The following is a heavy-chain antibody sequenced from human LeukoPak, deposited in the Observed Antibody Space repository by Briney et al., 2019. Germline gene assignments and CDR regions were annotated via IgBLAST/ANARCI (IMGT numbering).Heavy chain of an antibody. CDR2: IGSSGGGI. J-gene: IGHJ4*02. CDR3: AIDPNWGTHS. CDR1: GFTFSTYT. D-gene: IGHD7-27*01. Sequence: AGGSLRLSCAASGFTFSTYTMYWIRHPPGKRLEWVSIIGSSGGGIHYADSVEGWFTISRDNSKNALYLQMNSLRVEDTAVYYCAIDPNWGTHSWGQGVLVTVSS. V-gene: IGHV3-23*01.